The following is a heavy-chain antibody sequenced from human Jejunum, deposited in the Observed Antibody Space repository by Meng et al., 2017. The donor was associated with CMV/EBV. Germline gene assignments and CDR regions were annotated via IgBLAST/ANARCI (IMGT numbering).Heavy chain of an antibody. CDR1: SINSGGYF. CDR2: IYYSGST. Sequence: SINSGGYFWSWICQHPGKGLEWIGYIYYSGSTFYNPSLKSPFTISVDTSKNQFSLRLSSVTAADTAVYYCARVGSSLGSYYYAMDVWGQGTTVTVSS. CDR3: ARVGSSLGSYYYAMDV. V-gene: IGHV4-31*01. J-gene: IGHJ6*02. D-gene: IGHD6-6*01.